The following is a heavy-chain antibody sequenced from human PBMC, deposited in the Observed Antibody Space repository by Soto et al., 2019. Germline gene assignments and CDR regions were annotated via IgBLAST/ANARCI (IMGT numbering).Heavy chain of an antibody. J-gene: IGHJ4*02. D-gene: IGHD2-2*02. Sequence: GGSLRLSCAASGFTFSSYSMNWVRQAPGKGLEWVSYISSSSSTIYYADSVKGRFTISRDNAKNSLYLQMNSLRAEDTAVYYCARDGYLGYCSSTSCYKWRHVWDYWGQGTLVTVSS. CDR3: ARDGYLGYCSSTSCYKWRHVWDY. CDR2: ISSSSSTI. V-gene: IGHV3-48*01. CDR1: GFTFSSYS.